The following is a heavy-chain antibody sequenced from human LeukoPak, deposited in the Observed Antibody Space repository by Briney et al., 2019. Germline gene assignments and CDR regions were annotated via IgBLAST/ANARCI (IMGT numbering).Heavy chain of an antibody. CDR1: GYRFTSYW. D-gene: IGHD1-7*01. Sequence: GESLKISWKGSGYRFTSYWIGWVRQMPGKGLEWMGIIYPSDSDIRYSPSFQGQVTISADKSISTAYLQWSRLKAADTAMYYCARWVRLQLYYWGQGTLVTVSS. J-gene: IGHJ4*02. V-gene: IGHV5-51*01. CDR2: IYPSDSDI. CDR3: ARWVRLQLYY.